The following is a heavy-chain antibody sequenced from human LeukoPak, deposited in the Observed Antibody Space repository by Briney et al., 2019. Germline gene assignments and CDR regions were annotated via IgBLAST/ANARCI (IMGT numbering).Heavy chain of an antibody. Sequence: ASVKVSCKASGGTFSSYAISWVRQAPGQGLEWMGRIIPILGIANYAQKFQGRVTITADKSTSTAYMELSSLRSEDTAVYYRARDSGYDFSSFDYWGQGTLVTVSS. V-gene: IGHV1-69*04. J-gene: IGHJ4*02. CDR3: ARDSGYDFSSFDY. CDR2: IIPILGIA. D-gene: IGHD5-12*01. CDR1: GGTFSSYA.